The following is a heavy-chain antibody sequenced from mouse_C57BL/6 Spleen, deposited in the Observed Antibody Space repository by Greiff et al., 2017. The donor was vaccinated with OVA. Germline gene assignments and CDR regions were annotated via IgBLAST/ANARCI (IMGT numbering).Heavy chain of an antibody. CDR2: IYPGSGST. Sequence: QVQLQQPGAELVKPGASVKMSCKASGYTFTSYWITWVKQRPGQGLEWIGDIYPGSGSTNYNEKFKSKATLTVDTSSSTAYMQLSSLTSEDSAVYYCARSSYYDYDGAWFVYWGQGTLVTVSA. J-gene: IGHJ3*01. CDR1: GYTFTSYW. D-gene: IGHD2-4*01. CDR3: ARSSYYDYDGAWFVY. V-gene: IGHV1-55*01.